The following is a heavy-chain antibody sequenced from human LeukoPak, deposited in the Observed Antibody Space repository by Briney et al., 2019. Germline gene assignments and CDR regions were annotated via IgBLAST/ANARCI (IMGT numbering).Heavy chain of an antibody. Sequence: GESLQISCKGSGYTFDIYWIAWVRQMPAKGLEWMGIIYLDDSNTRYSLSFQGQVTISADKSINTAYLQWSSLKASDTAMYYCARSAAARRGLYFDYWGQGTLVTVSS. CDR3: ARSAAARRGLYFDY. D-gene: IGHD6-6*01. CDR1: GYTFDIYW. J-gene: IGHJ4*02. CDR2: IYLDDSNT. V-gene: IGHV5-51*01.